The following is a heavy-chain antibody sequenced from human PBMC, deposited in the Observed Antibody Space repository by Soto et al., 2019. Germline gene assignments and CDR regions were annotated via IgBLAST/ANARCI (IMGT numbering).Heavy chain of an antibody. CDR1: GYTFTSYA. V-gene: IGHV1-3*01. Sequence: GASVKVSCKASGYTFTSYAMHWVRQAPGQRLEWMGWINAGNGNTKYSQKFQGRVTITRDTSASTAYMELSSLRSEDTAVYYCATGFLGGSYRALWNYFDYWGQGTLVTVSS. D-gene: IGHD1-26*01. CDR3: ATGFLGGSYRALWNYFDY. J-gene: IGHJ4*02. CDR2: INAGNGNT.